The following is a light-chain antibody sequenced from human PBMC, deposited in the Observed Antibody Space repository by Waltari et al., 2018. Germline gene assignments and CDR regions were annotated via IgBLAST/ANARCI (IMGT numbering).Light chain of an antibody. CDR1: ALPKQY. CDR3: QSADSSGTYEV. CDR2: KDS. V-gene: IGLV3-25*03. J-gene: IGLJ3*02. Sequence: SYELTQPPSVSVSPGQTARITCSGDALPKQYAYWYQQKPGQAPVLVIYKDSERPAGIPGRFSGSSSGTTVTLPISGVQAEDEADYYCQSADSSGTYEVFGGGTKLTVL.